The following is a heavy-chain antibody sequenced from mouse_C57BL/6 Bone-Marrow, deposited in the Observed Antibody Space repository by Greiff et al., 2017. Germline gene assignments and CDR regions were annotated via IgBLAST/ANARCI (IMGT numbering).Heavy chain of an antibody. CDR3: ARHDAYYDYDKGWYFDV. D-gene: IGHD2-4*01. Sequence: EVKLMESGGGLVQPGGSLKLSCAASGFTFSDYYMYWVRQTPEKRLEWVAYISNGGGSTYYPDTVKGRFTISRDNAKNTLYLQMSRLKSEDTAMYYCARHDAYYDYDKGWYFDVWGTGTTVTVSS. CDR1: GFTFSDYY. J-gene: IGHJ1*03. CDR2: ISNGGGST. V-gene: IGHV5-12*01.